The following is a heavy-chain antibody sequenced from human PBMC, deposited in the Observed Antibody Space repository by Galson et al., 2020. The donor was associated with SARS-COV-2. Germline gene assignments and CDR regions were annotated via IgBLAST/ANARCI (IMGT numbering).Heavy chain of an antibody. J-gene: IGHJ4*02. CDR2: ISWNSGSI. Sequence: GGSLRLSCAASGFTFDDHAMHWVRHAPGKALEWVSGISWNSGSIGYADSVKGRFTISRDNAKNSLYLQMNSLRAEDTALYYCATGGYSSGYADYWGQGTLVTVSS. CDR1: GFTFDDHA. D-gene: IGHD5-18*01. V-gene: IGHV3-9*01. CDR3: ATGGYSSGYADY.